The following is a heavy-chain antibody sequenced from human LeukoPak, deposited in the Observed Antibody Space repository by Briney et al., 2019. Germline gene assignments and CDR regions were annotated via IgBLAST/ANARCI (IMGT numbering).Heavy chain of an antibody. Sequence: GGSLRLSCAASGFTVSSNYMSWVRQAPGKGLEWVSVXYSGGXXYYAXSVKGRFTISRDNSKNTLYLQMNSLRAEDTAVYYCVPRTDVWGQGTTVTVSS. CDR1: GFTVSSNY. V-gene: IGHV3-53*01. J-gene: IGHJ6*02. CDR2: XYSGGXX. CDR3: VPRTDV.